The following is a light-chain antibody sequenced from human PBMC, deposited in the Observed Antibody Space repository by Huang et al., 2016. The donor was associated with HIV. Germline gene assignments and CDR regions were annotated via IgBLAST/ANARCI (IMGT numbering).Light chain of an antibody. CDR1: QSISTY. J-gene: IGKJ5*01. Sequence: IPMTQSPTSLSASVGDRVSITCRASQSISTYLNWYQQKPGKAPKLLISSASSLHSGVPSRFIGSGSGTDFTLTITGLQLDDFATYYCQQSYSALSSFGPGTRL. V-gene: IGKV1-39*01. CDR3: QQSYSALSS. CDR2: SAS.